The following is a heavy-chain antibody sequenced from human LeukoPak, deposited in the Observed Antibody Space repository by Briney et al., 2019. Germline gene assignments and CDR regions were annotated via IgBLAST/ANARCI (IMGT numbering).Heavy chain of an antibody. Sequence: ASVKVSCKASGGTFSNYAISWVRQAPGQGLEWMGGIIPIFGTSNYAQKFQGRVTVTADESTSTAYMELSSLRSEDTAVYYCARENPSGYYNRPIDYWGQGTLVTVSS. CDR1: GGTFSNYA. CDR2: IIPIFGTS. J-gene: IGHJ4*02. D-gene: IGHD3-22*01. CDR3: ARENPSGYYNRPIDY. V-gene: IGHV1-69*13.